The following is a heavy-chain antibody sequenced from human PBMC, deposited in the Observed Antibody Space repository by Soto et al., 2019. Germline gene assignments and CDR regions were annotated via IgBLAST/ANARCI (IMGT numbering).Heavy chain of an antibody. CDR1: GGSTRPDY. V-gene: IGHV4-59*01. CDR3: ARASYYSDSFGYFLDS. J-gene: IGHJ4*02. D-gene: IGHD3-22*01. CDR2: IYYSGST. Sequence: PSETLSLTCTVSGGSTRPDYWSLIRQPRGKGLEWIAYIYYSGSTNYNPSLKSRVTISVDTSKNQCSLKLSSVTAADTAVYYCARASYYSDSFGYFLDSWGQGTLVTVS.